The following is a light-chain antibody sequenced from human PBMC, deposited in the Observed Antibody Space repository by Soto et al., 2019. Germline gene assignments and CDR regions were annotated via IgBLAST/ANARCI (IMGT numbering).Light chain of an antibody. CDR3: QQGYSAPWT. J-gene: IGKJ1*01. Sequence: EIPITPSPSSPSASVGDRVTIPFRASQSISRYLNWYQQKPGRAPNLLIYSASTLQSGVPSRFSGSGSETDFTLTISSLQPEDFATYYCQQGYSAPWTFGQGTKVDIK. CDR2: SAS. V-gene: IGKV1-39*01. CDR1: QSISRY.